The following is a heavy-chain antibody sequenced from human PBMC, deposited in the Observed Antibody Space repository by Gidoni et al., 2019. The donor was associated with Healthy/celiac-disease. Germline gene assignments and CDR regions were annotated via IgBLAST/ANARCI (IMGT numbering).Heavy chain of an antibody. CDR2: IYYSGST. CDR1: GGSISSYY. Sequence: QVQLQESGPGLVKPSETLSLTCTVSGGSISSYYWSWIRQPPGKGLEWIGYIYYSGSTNYNPSLKSRVTISVDTSKNQFSLKLSSVTAADTAVYYCASRYYDSSGYMTPFDYWGQGTLVTVSS. D-gene: IGHD3-22*01. V-gene: IGHV4-59*08. J-gene: IGHJ4*02. CDR3: ASRYYDSSGYMTPFDY.